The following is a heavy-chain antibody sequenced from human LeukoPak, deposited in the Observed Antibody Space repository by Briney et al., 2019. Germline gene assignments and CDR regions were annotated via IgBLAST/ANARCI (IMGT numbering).Heavy chain of an antibody. J-gene: IGHJ4*02. CDR1: GFTFDEYA. CDR2: ISWNSGYI. D-gene: IGHD6-19*01. V-gene: IGHV3-9*01. Sequence: GRSLRLSCAASGFTFDEYAMHWVRQPPGKGLEWLSIISWNSGYIGYADSVKGRFTVSRDNAENSVYLQMNSLRPEDTAFYFCAKVRGTYSSGFFFDSWGQGTLVTVSS. CDR3: AKVRGTYSSGFFFDS.